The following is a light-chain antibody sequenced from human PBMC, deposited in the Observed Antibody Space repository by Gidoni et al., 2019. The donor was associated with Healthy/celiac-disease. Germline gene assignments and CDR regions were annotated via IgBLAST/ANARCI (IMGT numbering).Light chain of an antibody. CDR3: QQYNNWPRT. CDR1: QSVSSN. CDR2: GAS. J-gene: IGKJ2*01. Sequence: EIVMTQSPATLSVSPGERATLSCRASQSVSSNLAWYQQKPGQAPRLLIYGASTRATGIPARFSGSGSGTEFTLTISSLQSEDFAVYCCQQYNNWPRTFXQXTKLXIK. V-gene: IGKV3-15*01.